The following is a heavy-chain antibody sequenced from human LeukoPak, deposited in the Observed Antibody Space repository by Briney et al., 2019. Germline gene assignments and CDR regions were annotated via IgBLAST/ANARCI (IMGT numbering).Heavy chain of an antibody. CDR2: VYYSGST. CDR3: ARLGGVSLDY. Sequence: SETLSLTCTVSGDSISSGSYYWGWIRQPPGQGLEWIGSVYYSGSTYYNPSLKSRATISVDTSKNQFSLKLSSVTAADTAVYYCARLGGVSLDYWGQGTLVTVSS. J-gene: IGHJ4*02. D-gene: IGHD3-10*01. CDR1: GDSISSGSYY. V-gene: IGHV4-39*01.